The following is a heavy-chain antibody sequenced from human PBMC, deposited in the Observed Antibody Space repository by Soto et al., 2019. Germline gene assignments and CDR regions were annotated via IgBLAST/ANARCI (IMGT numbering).Heavy chain of an antibody. V-gene: IGHV3-21*01. CDR3: ARSPPVSGYASRSGDY. J-gene: IGHJ4*02. D-gene: IGHD5-12*01. Sequence: EVQLVESGGGLVKPGGSLRLSCAASGFTFSSYSMNWVRQAPGKGLEWVSAISSRSDYIYYAVSVKGRFTISRDNAKNSLYLQMNSLTAEDTAVYYCARSPPVSGYASRSGDYWGQGTLVTVSS. CDR2: ISSRSDYI. CDR1: GFTFSSYS.